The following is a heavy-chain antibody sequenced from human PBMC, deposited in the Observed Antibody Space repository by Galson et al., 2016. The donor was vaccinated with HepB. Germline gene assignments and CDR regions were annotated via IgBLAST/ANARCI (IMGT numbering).Heavy chain of an antibody. Sequence: SLRLSCAASGFTFSNYSMNWVRQAPGMGLEWVSSISTRSSYIYGKDSVEGRITITRDNDKNSLNLQMNSLRAEDTAVYYCASYYKQQLDAFHIWGQGTMVTVSS. CDR3: ASYYKQQLDAFHI. J-gene: IGHJ3*02. D-gene: IGHD6-13*01. CDR1: GFTFSNYS. V-gene: IGHV3-21*01. CDR2: ISTRSSYI.